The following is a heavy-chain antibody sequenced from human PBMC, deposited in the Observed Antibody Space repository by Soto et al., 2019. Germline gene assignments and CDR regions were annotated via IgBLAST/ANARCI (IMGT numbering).Heavy chain of an antibody. V-gene: IGHV3-7*01. CDR3: ATVHRGWKQLENFFSHMDV. D-gene: IGHD1-1*01. CDR2: LKQDASEE. Sequence: EVELVESGGGLVQPGGSLRLSCVASGFSFRGYWMSWVRRAPGKGLEWVANLKQDASEEDSVDSVKGRFTISRDNSKSSLYLQMNSLRVEDTAVYYCATVHRGWKQLENFFSHMDVWGKGTTVTVSS. CDR1: GFSFRGYW. J-gene: IGHJ6*03.